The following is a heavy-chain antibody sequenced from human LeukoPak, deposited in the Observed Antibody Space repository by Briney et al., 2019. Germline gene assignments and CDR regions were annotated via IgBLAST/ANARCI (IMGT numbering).Heavy chain of an antibody. V-gene: IGHV4-4*07. CDR2: IYTSGST. CDR3: ARMGVWFGELSVYYYMDV. CDR1: GGSISSYY. D-gene: IGHD3-10*01. J-gene: IGHJ6*03. Sequence: PSETLSLTCTVSGGSISSYYWSWIRQPPGRGLEWIGRIYTSGSTNYNPSLKSRVTMSVDTSKNQFSLKLSSVTAADTAVYYCARMGVWFGELSVYYYMDVWGKGTTVTISS.